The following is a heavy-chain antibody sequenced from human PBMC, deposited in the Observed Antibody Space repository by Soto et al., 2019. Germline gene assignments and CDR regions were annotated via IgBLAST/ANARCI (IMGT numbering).Heavy chain of an antibody. J-gene: IGHJ4*01. CDR2: IHPEDDET. Sequence: EASVKVSCKASGYTLTELSMHWVRQAPGKGLEWMGGIHPEDDETIYSQKLQGRVTMTEDTSTSIAYMELSSLRSDDTAVYYCAIDIGCSGGPYYSDFNNWGHGTLVTVPS. CDR3: AIDIGCSGGPYYSDFNN. CDR1: GYTLTELS. D-gene: IGHD2-15*01. V-gene: IGHV1-24*01.